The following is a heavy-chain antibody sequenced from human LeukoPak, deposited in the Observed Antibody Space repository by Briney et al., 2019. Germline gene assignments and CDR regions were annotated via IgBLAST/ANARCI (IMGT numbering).Heavy chain of an antibody. D-gene: IGHD3-10*01. V-gene: IGHV4-34*01. CDR1: GGSFSGYY. CDR3: ARARKWYYGSGSYYPYYFDY. Sequence: SGTLSLTCAVYGGSFSGYYWSWIRQPPGKGLEWIGEINHSGSTNYNPSLKSRVTISVDTSKNQFSLKLSSVTAADTAVYYCARARKWYYGSGSYYPYYFDYWGQGTLVTVSS. CDR2: INHSGST. J-gene: IGHJ4*02.